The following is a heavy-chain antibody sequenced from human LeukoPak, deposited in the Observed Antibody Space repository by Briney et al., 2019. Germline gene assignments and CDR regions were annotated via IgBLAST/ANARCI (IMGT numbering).Heavy chain of an antibody. D-gene: IGHD1-26*01. CDR3: ARGGIVGATFPGY. CDR1: GGSISSYY. V-gene: IGHV4-4*07. J-gene: IGHJ4*02. CDR2: IYTGGST. Sequence: PSETLSLTCTVSGGSISSYYWSWIRQPAGKGLEWIGRIYTGGSTNYNPSLKSRVTISVDTSKNQFSLKLSSVTAADTAVYYCARGGIVGATFPGYWGQGTLVTVSS.